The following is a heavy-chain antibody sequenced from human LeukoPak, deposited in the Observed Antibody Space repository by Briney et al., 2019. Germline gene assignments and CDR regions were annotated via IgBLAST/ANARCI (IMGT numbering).Heavy chain of an antibody. V-gene: IGHV3-7*01. J-gene: IGHJ4*02. CDR3: ARWRGRQSEFDY. Sequence: QTGGSLRLSCEASGFTFNSYWMSWVRQAPGKGLEWVAHIKEDESDEYYVDSVRGRFTASRDNAKNSVNLQMNSLRVEDTAVYYCARWRGRQSEFDYWGQGTLVTVSS. CDR1: GFTFNSYW. D-gene: IGHD1-1*01. CDR2: IKEDESDE.